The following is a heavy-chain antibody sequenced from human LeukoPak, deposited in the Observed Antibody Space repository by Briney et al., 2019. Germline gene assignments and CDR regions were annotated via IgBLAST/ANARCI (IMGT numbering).Heavy chain of an antibody. Sequence: GGSLRLSCAASGFTVSSNYMSWVRQAPGKGLEWVSVIYSGGSTYFADSVKGRFTISRDNSKNTLYLQMNSLRAEDTAVYYCARDPPRGSSTSCYACDYWGQGTLVTVSS. D-gene: IGHD2-2*01. J-gene: IGHJ4*02. CDR2: IYSGGST. CDR1: GFTVSSNY. CDR3: ARDPPRGSSTSCYACDY. V-gene: IGHV3-66*01.